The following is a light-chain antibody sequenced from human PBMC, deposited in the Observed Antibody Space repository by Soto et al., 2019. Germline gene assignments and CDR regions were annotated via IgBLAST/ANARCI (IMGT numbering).Light chain of an antibody. J-gene: IGKJ4*01. CDR3: QQYVTSPLT. V-gene: IGKV3-20*01. CDR1: QSVSSY. CDR2: GVS. Sequence: EIVLTQSPGTLSLSPGERATLSCRASQSVSSYLAWYQQKPGQAPRLLIYGVSSRATGIPDRFSGSGSGTDFTLTIGRLEPEDFAVYYCQQYVTSPLTFGGGTKVDIK.